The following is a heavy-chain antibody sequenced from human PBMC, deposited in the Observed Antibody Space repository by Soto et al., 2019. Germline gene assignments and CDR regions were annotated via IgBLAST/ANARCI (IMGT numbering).Heavy chain of an antibody. CDR2: IYHSGST. D-gene: IGHD3-16*02. V-gene: IGHV4-4*02. J-gene: IGHJ6*02. Sequence: SETLSLTCAVSGVSISSSNWWNWVRQPPGRGLEWIGEIYHSGSTNYSPSLKSRVTISVDKSKNHFSLKLSSVTAADTAVYYCASFTFGGIIVPNFYYGMDVWGQGTTVTVS. CDR3: ASFTFGGIIVPNFYYGMDV. CDR1: GVSISSSNW.